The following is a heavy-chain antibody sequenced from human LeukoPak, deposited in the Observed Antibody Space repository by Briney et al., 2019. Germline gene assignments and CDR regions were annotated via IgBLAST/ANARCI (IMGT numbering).Heavy chain of an antibody. CDR3: ARGPPHYDFWSGYSGYFDY. D-gene: IGHD3-3*01. CDR2: INHSGST. CDR1: GGSFSGYY. J-gene: IGHJ4*02. Sequence: SSETRSLTCAVYGGSFSGYYWSWIRQPPGKGREWIGEINHSGSTNYNPSLKSRVTISVDTSKNQFSLKLSSVTAADTAVYYWARGPPHYDFWSGYSGYFDYWGQGTLVTVSS. V-gene: IGHV4-34*01.